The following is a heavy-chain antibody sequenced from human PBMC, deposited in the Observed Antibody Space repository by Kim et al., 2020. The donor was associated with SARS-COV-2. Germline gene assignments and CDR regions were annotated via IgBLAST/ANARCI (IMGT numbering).Heavy chain of an antibody. Sequence: STNYNPSLKSRVTISVDTSKNQFSLKLSSVTAADTAVYYCARVNWAYDYWGQGTLVTVSS. D-gene: IGHD1-1*01. J-gene: IGHJ4*02. CDR2: ST. CDR3: ARVNWAYDY. V-gene: IGHV4-34*01.